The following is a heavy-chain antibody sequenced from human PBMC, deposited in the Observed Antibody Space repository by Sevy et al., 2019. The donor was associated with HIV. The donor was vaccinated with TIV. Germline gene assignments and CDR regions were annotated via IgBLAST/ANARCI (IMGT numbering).Heavy chain of an antibody. CDR2: ISYDGSNK. CDR3: AKDQGGYSYGLPGYYYYGMDV. D-gene: IGHD5-18*01. V-gene: IGHV3-30*18. Sequence: GGSLRLSCAASGFTFSSYGMHWVRQAPGKGLEWVAVISYDGSNKYYADSVKGRFTISRDNSKNTLYLQMNSLRAEDTAVYYCAKDQGGYSYGLPGYYYYGMDVWGQGTTVIVSS. J-gene: IGHJ6*02. CDR1: GFTFSSYG.